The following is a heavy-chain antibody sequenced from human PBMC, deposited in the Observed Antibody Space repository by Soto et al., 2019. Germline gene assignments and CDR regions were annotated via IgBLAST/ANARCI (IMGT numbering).Heavy chain of an antibody. CDR2: VSYDGSSK. J-gene: IGHJ5*02. Sequence: PVGSLRLSCAASGFTFSTYGMYWVRQAPGKGLEWVALVSYDGSSKYYADSVKGRFTISRDNSKNTLYLQMNSLRAEDTAVYYCARAPHHYYDSSGYRELQNWFDPWGQGTLVTVSS. CDR1: GFTFSTYG. D-gene: IGHD3-22*01. CDR3: ARAPHHYYDSSGYRELQNWFDP. V-gene: IGHV3-30*03.